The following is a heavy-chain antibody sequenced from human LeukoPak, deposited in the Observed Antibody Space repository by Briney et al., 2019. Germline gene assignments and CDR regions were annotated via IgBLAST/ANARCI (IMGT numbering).Heavy chain of an antibody. CDR2: INHRGST. V-gene: IGHV4-34*01. CDR3: ARGRYCSGGSCYRVEVFDY. D-gene: IGHD2-15*01. Sequence: SETLSLTCAVYGGSFSGYYWRWIRQPPGKGLEGIGEINHRGSTNYNPSLTSRVTISVDTSKNQFSLKLSSVTAADTAVYYCARGRYCSGGSCYRVEVFDYWGQGTLVTVSS. J-gene: IGHJ4*02. CDR1: GGSFSGYY.